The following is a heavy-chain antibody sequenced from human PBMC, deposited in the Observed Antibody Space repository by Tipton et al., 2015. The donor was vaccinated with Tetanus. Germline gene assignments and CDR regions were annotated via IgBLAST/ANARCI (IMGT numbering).Heavy chain of an antibody. CDR1: GLSFSDTW. J-gene: IGHJ3*02. V-gene: IGHV3-15*07. CDR2: IKRISDGGTA. Sequence: SLRLSCAASGLSFSDTWLSWARQAPGKGLEWVGRIKRISDGGTAEYAAAVKGRFTISRDDSVNTLFLQMNSLKTEDTAVYYCTTILAGATALDIWGQGTMVTVSS. CDR3: TTILAGATALDI. D-gene: IGHD1-26*01.